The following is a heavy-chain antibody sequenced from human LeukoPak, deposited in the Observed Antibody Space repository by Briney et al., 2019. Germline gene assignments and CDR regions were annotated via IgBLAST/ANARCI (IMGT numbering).Heavy chain of an antibody. V-gene: IGHV4-38-2*01. Sequence: PSETLSLTCGVSDYSIGSNYYWAWIRQPPGKGLEWIGNVYQSGTTYYLPSLKSRVTMSVDTSKNQVSLNLTSVTAADTALYYCARGETLVADRREWDLYDLWGQGTMVTVSS. D-gene: IGHD1-26*01. CDR3: ARGETLVADRREWDLYDL. J-gene: IGHJ3*01. CDR1: DYSIGSNYY. CDR2: VYQSGTT.